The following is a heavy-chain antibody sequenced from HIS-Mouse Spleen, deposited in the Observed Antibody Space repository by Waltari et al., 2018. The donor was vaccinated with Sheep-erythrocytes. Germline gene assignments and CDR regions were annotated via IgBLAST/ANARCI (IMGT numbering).Heavy chain of an antibody. CDR3: AKPITDFWSGYYAYFDY. CDR2: ISYDGSNK. CDR1: GFTFSSYG. J-gene: IGHJ4*02. D-gene: IGHD3-3*01. V-gene: IGHV3-30*18. Sequence: LVESGGGVVQPGRSLRLSCAASGFTFSSYGMHWVRQAPGKGLEWVAVISYDGSNKYYADSVKGRFTISRDNSKNTLYLQMNSLRAEDTAVYYCAKPITDFWSGYYAYFDYWGQGTLVTVSS.